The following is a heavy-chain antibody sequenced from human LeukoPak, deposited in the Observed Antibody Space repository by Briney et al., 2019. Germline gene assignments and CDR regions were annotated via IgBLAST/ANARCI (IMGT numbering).Heavy chain of an antibody. D-gene: IGHD5-12*01. CDR3: ARARGGVAIDF. J-gene: IGHJ4*02. CDR1: GGSFSGYY. V-gene: IGHV4-34*01. CDR2: INHSGST. Sequence: SETLSLTCAVYGGSFSGYYWSWIRQPPGKGLEWIGEINHSGSTNYNPSLKSRVTISVDTSKNQFSLKLSSVTAADTAVYYCARARGGVAIDFWGQGTRVTVS.